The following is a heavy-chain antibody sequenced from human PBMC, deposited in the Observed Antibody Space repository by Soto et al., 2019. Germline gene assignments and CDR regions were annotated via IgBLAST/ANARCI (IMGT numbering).Heavy chain of an antibody. V-gene: IGHV4-34*01. CDR2: INHSGST. D-gene: IGHD6-13*01. J-gene: IGHJ4*02. CDR3: ARGPRYSSSFYYFDY. CDR1: GGSFSGYY. Sequence: SETLSLTCAVYGGSFSGYYWSWIRQPPGKGLEWIGEINHSGSTNYNPSLKSRVTISVDTSKNQFSLKLSSVTAADTAVYYCARGPRYSSSFYYFDYWGQGTLVTVSS.